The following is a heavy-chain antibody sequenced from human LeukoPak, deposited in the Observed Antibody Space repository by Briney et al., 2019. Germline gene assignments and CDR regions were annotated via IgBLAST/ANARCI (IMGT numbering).Heavy chain of an antibody. J-gene: IGHJ6*02. D-gene: IGHD5-18*01. CDR2: ISGSGGST. V-gene: IGHV3-23*01. CDR3: AKDPHFSEGILLWFPYCYYGMDV. Sequence: GGSLRLSCAASGFTFSSYAMNWVRQAPGKGLEWVSGISGSGGSTYYADSVKGRFTISRDNSMNTLYLQMNSLRAEDTAVYYCAKDPHFSEGILLWFPYCYYGMDVWGQGTTVTVSS. CDR1: GFTFSSYA.